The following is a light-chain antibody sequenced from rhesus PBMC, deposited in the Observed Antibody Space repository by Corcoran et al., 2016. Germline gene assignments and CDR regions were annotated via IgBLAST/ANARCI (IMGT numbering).Light chain of an antibody. CDR3: QQRNSYPPT. V-gene: IGKV1-38*01. Sequence: DIQLTQYPSSLSASVGDRVTITCRASQGISSYLAWYQQKSGKAPKVLIYDASNLQSGVPSRFSGSGAGTEFTLTISSLRPRDFATYYCQQRNSYPPTFGGGTKVEIK. CDR2: DAS. CDR1: QGISSY. J-gene: IGKJ4*01.